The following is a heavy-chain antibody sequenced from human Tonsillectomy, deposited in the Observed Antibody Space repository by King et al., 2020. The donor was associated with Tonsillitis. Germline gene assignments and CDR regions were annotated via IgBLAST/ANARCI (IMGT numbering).Heavy chain of an antibody. D-gene: IGHD3-16*01. CDR1: GFTFDDYA. CDR2: INWNSGSR. Sequence: VQLVESGGGLVQPGRSLRLSCAASGFTFDDYAIHWVRQAPGKGLEWVSGINWNSGSRGYADSVRGRLTISRDNGKTSLYLQMNSLRPEDTALYYCAKDIEETLLGVFDIWGRGTMVTVSS. J-gene: IGHJ3*02. V-gene: IGHV3-9*01. CDR3: AKDIEETLLGVFDI.